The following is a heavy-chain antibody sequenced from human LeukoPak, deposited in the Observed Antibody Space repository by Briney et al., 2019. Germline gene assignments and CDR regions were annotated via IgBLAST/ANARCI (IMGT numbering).Heavy chain of an antibody. CDR2: ISSSGNT. Sequence: GGSLRLSCEASGFTFGRSAMTWVRQTPGKGLEWFSSISSSGNTYYADSVKGRFTISRDNSKNLVNLQMNSLRAEDTAAYYCAKDSGYSRNWGQGTLVTVSS. D-gene: IGHD6-13*01. J-gene: IGHJ4*02. CDR3: AKDSGYSRN. CDR1: GFTFGRSA. V-gene: IGHV3-23*01.